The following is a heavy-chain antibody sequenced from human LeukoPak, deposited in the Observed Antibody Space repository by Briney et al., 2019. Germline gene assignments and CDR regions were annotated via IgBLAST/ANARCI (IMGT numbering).Heavy chain of an antibody. Sequence: GGSLGLSCAASGFTFSSYWMSWVRQAPGKGLEWVANIKQDGSEKYYVDSVKGRFTISRDNAKNSLYLQMNSLRAEDTAVYYCATTVGITMVRGVIISRDDPTFDYWGQGTLVTVSS. CDR3: ATTVGITMVRGVIISRDDPTFDY. J-gene: IGHJ4*02. CDR1: GFTFSSYW. CDR2: IKQDGSEK. V-gene: IGHV3-7*01. D-gene: IGHD3-10*01.